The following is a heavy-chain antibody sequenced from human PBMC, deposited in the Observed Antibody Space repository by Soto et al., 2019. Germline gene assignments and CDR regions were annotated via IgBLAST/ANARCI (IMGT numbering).Heavy chain of an antibody. CDR3: AQGEGSDYDGRGRLGFDA. Sequence: QITLKESGPTLVKPTQPLTLTCSFSAFSLRTRGVGVGWIRQPPGKALEWLALIYWDDDKRYNPSLKSRLTVSKEASRNQVVVTMTRMDPVDTGTYYCAQGEGSDYDGRGRLGFDAWGQGTLVTVS. V-gene: IGHV2-5*02. J-gene: IGHJ5*02. D-gene: IGHD3-22*01. CDR1: AFSLRTRGVG. CDR2: IYWDDDK.